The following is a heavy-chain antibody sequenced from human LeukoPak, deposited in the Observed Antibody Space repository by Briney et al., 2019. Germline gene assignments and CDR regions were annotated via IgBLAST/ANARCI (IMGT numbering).Heavy chain of an antibody. J-gene: IGHJ4*02. CDR1: GYTFTSYD. CDR3: ARDGSSSSSGHY. CDR2: MNPNSGNT. V-gene: IGHV1-8*01. Sequence: AASVKVSCKASGYTFTSYDINWMRQATGQGLEWMGWMNPNSGNTGYAQKFRGRVTMTRNTSISTAYMELSSLRSEDTAVYYCARDGSSSSSGHYWGQGTLVTVSS. D-gene: IGHD6-6*01.